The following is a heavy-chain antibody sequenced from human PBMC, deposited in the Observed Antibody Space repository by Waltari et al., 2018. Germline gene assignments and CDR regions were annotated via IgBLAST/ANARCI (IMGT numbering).Heavy chain of an antibody. Sequence: QLQLQESGPGLARPSETLSLTCSFSGGSITTNYTCAWIRQPPGKGLEWLGNMQYRGSTFYNPSLMSRVTISLDTSKNQFSLTLTSVDAADTAVYFCGRIAFGDDGGYFQYWGQGTLVTVSS. CDR1: GGSITTNYT. CDR2: MQYRGST. V-gene: IGHV4-39*01. CDR3: GRIAFGDDGGYFQY. J-gene: IGHJ1*01. D-gene: IGHD4-17*01.